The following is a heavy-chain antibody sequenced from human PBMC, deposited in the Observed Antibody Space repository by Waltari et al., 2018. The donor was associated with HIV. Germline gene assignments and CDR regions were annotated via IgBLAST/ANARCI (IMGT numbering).Heavy chain of an antibody. CDR1: GFTFSSYA. CDR3: AKGIQLWLTPFDY. CDR2: ISGSGGST. Sequence: EVQLLESGGGLVQPGGSLRLSCAASGFTFSSYAMSWVRQAPGKGREWVSAISGSGGSTYYADSVKGRFTISRDNSKNTLYLQMNSLRAEDTAVYYCAKGIQLWLTPFDYWGQGTLVTVSS. V-gene: IGHV3-23*01. D-gene: IGHD5-18*01. J-gene: IGHJ4*02.